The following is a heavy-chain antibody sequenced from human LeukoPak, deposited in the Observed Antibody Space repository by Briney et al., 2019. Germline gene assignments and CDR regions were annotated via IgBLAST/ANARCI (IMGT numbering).Heavy chain of an antibody. J-gene: IGHJ4*02. D-gene: IGHD3-22*01. V-gene: IGHV4-34*01. Sequence: SETLSLTCAVYGGSFSSYYWSWIRQPPGKGLEWIGEINHSGSTNYNPSLKSRVTISVDTSKNQFSLKLSSVTAADTAVYYCAMPSYYYDSSGYYPHLDYWGQGTLVTVSS. CDR1: GGSFSSYY. CDR2: INHSGST. CDR3: AMPSYYYDSSGYYPHLDY.